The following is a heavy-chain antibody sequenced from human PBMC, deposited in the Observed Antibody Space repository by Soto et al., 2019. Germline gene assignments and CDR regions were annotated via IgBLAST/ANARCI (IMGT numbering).Heavy chain of an antibody. Sequence: GGSLRLSCAASGFTFSSYSMSWVRQAPGKGLEWVSYISSSSTIYYADSVKGRFTISRDNAKNSLYLQMNSLRDEDTAVYYCARDTKGQYYDFWSGYSPDAFDIWGQGTIVTVSS. J-gene: IGHJ3*02. CDR1: GFTFSSYS. CDR3: ARDTKGQYYDFWSGYSPDAFDI. V-gene: IGHV3-48*02. CDR2: ISSSSTI. D-gene: IGHD3-3*01.